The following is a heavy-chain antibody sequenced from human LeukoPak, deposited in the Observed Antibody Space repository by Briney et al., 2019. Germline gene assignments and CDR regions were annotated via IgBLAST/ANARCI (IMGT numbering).Heavy chain of an antibody. Sequence: GGSLRLSCAASGFTFSSYSMNWVRQAPGKGLEWVSSISSSSIYIYYADSVKGRFTISRDNVKNSLYLQMNSLRAEDTAVYYCARDPTTYGSGSYYYYFDYWGQGTLVTVSS. CDR3: ARDPTTYGSGSYYYYFDY. CDR2: ISSSSIYI. J-gene: IGHJ4*02. V-gene: IGHV3-21*01. CDR1: GFTFSSYS. D-gene: IGHD3-10*01.